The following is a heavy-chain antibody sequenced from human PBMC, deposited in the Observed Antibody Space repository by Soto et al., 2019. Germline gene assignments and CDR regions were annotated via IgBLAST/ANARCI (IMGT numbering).Heavy chain of an antibody. D-gene: IGHD3-22*01. Sequence: ASVKVSCKASGYTFTSYYMHWVRQAPGQGLEWMGIINPSGGSTSYAQKFQGRVTMTRDTSTSTVYMELSSLRSEDTAVNYCARAGHYYDSSGYDDFDYWGQGTLVTVSS. CDR3: ARAGHYYDSSGYDDFDY. CDR1: GYTFTSYY. J-gene: IGHJ4*02. V-gene: IGHV1-46*01. CDR2: INPSGGST.